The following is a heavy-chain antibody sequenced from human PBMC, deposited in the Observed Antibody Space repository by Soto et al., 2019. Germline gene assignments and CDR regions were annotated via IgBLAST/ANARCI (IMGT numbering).Heavy chain of an antibody. CDR3: AKRYHTTTSCFDY. D-gene: IGHD2-2*01. CDR2: TSGGGGTT. Sequence: GGSLRLSCAASGLTFNSYAMSWVRQAPGKGLEWVSITSGGGGTTYYADSVKGRFAISRDNSKNTLYLEMNSLRAEDTAVYFCAKRYHTTTSCFDYWGQGTLVTVSS. CDR1: GLTFNSYA. V-gene: IGHV3-23*01. J-gene: IGHJ4*02.